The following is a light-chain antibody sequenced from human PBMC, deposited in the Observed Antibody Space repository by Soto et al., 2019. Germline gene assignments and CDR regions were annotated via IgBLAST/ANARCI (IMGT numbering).Light chain of an antibody. CDR3: QQYGSFWT. Sequence: EIVLTQSPGTLSLSPGERATLSCRASQSVSSSYLAWYQQKPGQAPGLLIYGASSRATGIPDRFSGSGSGTDFTLTISRLEPEDFAVYYCQQYGSFWTFGQGTKVEIK. CDR2: GAS. V-gene: IGKV3-20*01. J-gene: IGKJ1*01. CDR1: QSVSSSY.